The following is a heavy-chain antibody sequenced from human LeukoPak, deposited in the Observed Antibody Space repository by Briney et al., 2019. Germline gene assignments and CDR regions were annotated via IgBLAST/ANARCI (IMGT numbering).Heavy chain of an antibody. V-gene: IGHV3-43*02. J-gene: IGHJ4*02. Sequence: PGGSLRLSCAASGFTFDDYAIDWVRQAPGKGLEWVSLISGDGGSTYYADSVKGRFTISRDNSKNSLYLQMNSLRTEDTALYYCTKGHHSSSYYDYLGQGTLVTVSS. CDR3: TKGHHSSSYYDY. CDR2: ISGDGGST. D-gene: IGHD2-2*01. CDR1: GFTFDDYA.